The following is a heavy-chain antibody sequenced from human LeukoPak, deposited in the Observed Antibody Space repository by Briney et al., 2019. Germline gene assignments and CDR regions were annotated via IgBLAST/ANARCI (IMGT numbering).Heavy chain of an antibody. CDR2: IYYSGST. D-gene: IGHD3-22*01. V-gene: IGHV4-59*01. CDR1: GGSIRSYY. Sequence: KPSETLSLTCTVSGGSIRSYYWSWIRQPPGKGLEWIGYIYYSGSTNYNPSLKSRVTTSVDTSKNQFSLKLSSVTAADTAVYYCARDSGYYYDSSGPMFDYWGQGTLVTVSS. CDR3: ARDSGYYYDSSGPMFDY. J-gene: IGHJ4*02.